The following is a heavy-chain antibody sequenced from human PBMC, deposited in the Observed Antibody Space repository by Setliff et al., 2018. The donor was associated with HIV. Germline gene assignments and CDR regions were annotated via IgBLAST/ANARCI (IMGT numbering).Heavy chain of an antibody. CDR2: IDSDGSDT. D-gene: IGHD3-22*01. Sequence: GESLKISCVASGLTFSNYWMHWVRQAPGKGLVWVSRIDSDGSDTDYADSVRGRFTISRDNAKNTLYLQMTSLRAEDTAVYYCARGKDYYDYSGYYYIYYYMDVWGKGTTFTVSS. CDR3: ARGKDYYDYSGYYYIYYYMDV. J-gene: IGHJ6*03. V-gene: IGHV3-74*01. CDR1: GLTFSNYW.